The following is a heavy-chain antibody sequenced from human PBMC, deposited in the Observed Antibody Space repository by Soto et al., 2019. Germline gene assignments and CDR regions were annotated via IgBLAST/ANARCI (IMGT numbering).Heavy chain of an antibody. CDR1: GYSISSGYY. Sequence: ESLSRTGSVSGYSISSGYYWCWIRQPPGKGLEWIGSIYHSGSTYYNPSLKSRVTISVDTPKNQFSLKLSSVTAADTAVYYCARDFIDGSGIYYAFDYWGQGTLVTVYS. CDR3: ARDFIDGSGIYYAFDY. CDR2: IYHSGST. J-gene: IGHJ4*02. V-gene: IGHV4-38-2*02. D-gene: IGHD3-10*01.